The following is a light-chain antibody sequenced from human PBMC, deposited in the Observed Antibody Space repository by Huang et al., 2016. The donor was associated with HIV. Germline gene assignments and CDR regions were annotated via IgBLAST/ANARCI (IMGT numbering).Light chain of an antibody. V-gene: IGKV3-15*01. Sequence: EIVMTQFPATLSVSPGERATLSCRASQSVSSNLAWYQQKPGQAPRLLLYGASTRATCIPARFSGSGSGTEFTLTISSLQSEDFAVYYCQQYNNWPQTFGQGTKVEIK. J-gene: IGKJ1*01. CDR2: GAS. CDR3: QQYNNWPQT. CDR1: QSVSSN.